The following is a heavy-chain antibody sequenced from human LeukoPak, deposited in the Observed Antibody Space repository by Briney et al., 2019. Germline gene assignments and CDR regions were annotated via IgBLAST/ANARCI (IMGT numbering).Heavy chain of an antibody. CDR1: GYTFSGYY. CDR3: ARVAPPYDSSGYYYASYYYYYYMDV. CDR2: INPNSGGT. D-gene: IGHD3-22*01. J-gene: IGHJ6*03. V-gene: IGHV1-2*02. Sequence: GASVKVSCKASGYTFSGYYMHWVRQAPGQGLEWMGWINPNSGGTNYAQKFQGRVTMTRDTSISTAYMELSRLRSDDTAVYYCARVAPPYDSSGYYYASYYYYYYMDVWGKGTTVTVSS.